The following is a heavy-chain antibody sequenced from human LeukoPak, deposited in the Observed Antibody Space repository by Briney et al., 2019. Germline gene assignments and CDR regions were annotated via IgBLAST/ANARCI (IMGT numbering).Heavy chain of an antibody. Sequence: PSETLSLTCTVSGGSISSYYWSWIRQPPGKGLEWIGYIYYSGSTNYNPSLKSRVTISVDTSKNQFSLKLSSVTAADTAVYYCARESTVVYYFDYWGQGTLVTVSS. CDR3: ARESTVVYYFDY. CDR1: GGSISSYY. J-gene: IGHJ4*02. D-gene: IGHD4-23*01. CDR2: IYYSGST. V-gene: IGHV4-59*01.